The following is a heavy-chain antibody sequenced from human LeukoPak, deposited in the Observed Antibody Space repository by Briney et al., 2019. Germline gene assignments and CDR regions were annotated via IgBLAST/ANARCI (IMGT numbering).Heavy chain of an antibody. CDR1: GYTFTSYD. CDR3: ARAPHSGWVGWFDP. D-gene: IGHD3-10*01. V-gene: IGHV1-8*01. J-gene: IGHJ5*02. CDR2: MNPNSGNT. Sequence: GASVKVSCKASGYTFTSYDINWVRQATGQGLEWMGWMNPNSGNTGYAQKFQGRVTMTRNTSISTAYMELSSLRSEDTAVYYCARAPHSGWVGWFDPWGQGTLVTVSS.